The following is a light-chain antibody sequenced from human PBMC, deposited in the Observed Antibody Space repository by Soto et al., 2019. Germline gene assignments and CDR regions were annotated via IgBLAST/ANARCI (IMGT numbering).Light chain of an antibody. CDR3: SLYTSTSTRM. Sequence: QSALTQPASVSGSPGQSITISCTGSSSDVGGYNYVSWYQQHPGKAPKLMIYEVSNRPSGISNRFSGSKSCNTASLTLSGLQAEDEADYYCSLYTSTSTRMFGGGTKLAVL. V-gene: IGLV2-14*01. CDR2: EVS. J-gene: IGLJ3*02. CDR1: SSDVGGYNY.